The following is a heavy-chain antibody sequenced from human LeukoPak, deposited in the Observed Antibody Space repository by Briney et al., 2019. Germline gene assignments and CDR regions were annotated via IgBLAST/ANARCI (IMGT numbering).Heavy chain of an antibody. CDR1: DGSISSYY. Sequence: PSETLSLTCTISDGSISSYYWNWIRQSPGKGLEWIGHIHYSGSTHYNPSLQSRVSISIDTSKNHFSLNLRSVTAVGTAVYYCARWGHFDTSGYFVVDYWGQGTLVTVSS. V-gene: IGHV4-59*01. J-gene: IGHJ4*02. D-gene: IGHD3-22*01. CDR3: ARWGHFDTSGYFVVDY. CDR2: IHYSGST.